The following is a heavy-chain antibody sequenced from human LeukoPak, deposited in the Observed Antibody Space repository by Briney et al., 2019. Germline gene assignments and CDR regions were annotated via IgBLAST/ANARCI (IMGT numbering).Heavy chain of an antibody. J-gene: IGHJ4*01. D-gene: IGHD2-21*02. CDR2: INTDGSST. CDR3: TRELPREVTLDY. CDR1: GFTFISYG. Sequence: GGSLRFSCAASGFTFISYGMHWVRQAPGKGLVWVSRINTDGSSTIYADSVKGRFTVSRDNAKNTLYLQVNSLRAEDTAVYFCTRELPREVTLDYWGQGPLDTVSS. V-gene: IGHV3-74*01.